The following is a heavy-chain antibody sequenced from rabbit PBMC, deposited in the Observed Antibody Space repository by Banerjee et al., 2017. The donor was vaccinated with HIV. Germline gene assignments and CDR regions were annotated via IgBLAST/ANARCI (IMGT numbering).Heavy chain of an antibody. D-gene: IGHD2-1*01. Sequence: SGFDFSSNAMCWVRQAPGKGLEWIGCIYTGSGSTYYASWAKGRFTISKASSTTVTLQMTSLTAADTATYFCARGTISWNFNLWGPGTLVTVS. CDR2: IYTGSGST. J-gene: IGHJ4*01. V-gene: IGHV1S40*01. CDR1: GFDFSSNA. CDR3: ARGTISWNFNL.